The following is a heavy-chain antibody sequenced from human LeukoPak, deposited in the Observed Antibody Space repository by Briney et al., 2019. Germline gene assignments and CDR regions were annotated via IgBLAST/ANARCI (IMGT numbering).Heavy chain of an antibody. CDR3: ARAPYDGYKLDY. CDR1: GGSISSGPYY. D-gene: IGHD5-24*01. V-gene: IGHV4-61*02. Sequence: SETLSLTCTVPGGSISSGPYYWNWIRQPAGKGLEWIGRFYSSGNTNYNLSLKSRVTISLDTSKNQFSLRLSSVTAADTAVYYCARAPYDGYKLDYWGQGTLVTVSS. CDR2: FYSSGNT. J-gene: IGHJ4*02.